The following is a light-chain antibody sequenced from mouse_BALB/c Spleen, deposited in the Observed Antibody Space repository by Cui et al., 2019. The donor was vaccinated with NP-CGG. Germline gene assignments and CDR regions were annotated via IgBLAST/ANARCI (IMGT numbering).Light chain of an antibody. V-gene: IGLV1*01. CDR2: GTN. Sequence: QAVLTQESALTTSPGETVTLTCPPSIGAVTTSNYATWVQEKPVHLFTGLIGGTNNRAPGVPARFSGSLIGDKAALTITGAKTEDEAIYFCALWYSNHWVFGGGTKLTVL. J-gene: IGLJ1*01. CDR3: ALWYSNHWV. CDR1: IGAVTTSNY.